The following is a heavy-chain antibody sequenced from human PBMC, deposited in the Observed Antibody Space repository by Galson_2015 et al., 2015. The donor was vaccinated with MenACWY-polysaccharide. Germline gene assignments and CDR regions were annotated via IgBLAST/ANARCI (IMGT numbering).Heavy chain of an antibody. CDR2: IKQDGREK. Sequence: SLRLSCAASGFTFSSYWMNWVRQAPGKGLEWVANIKQDGREKFYMDSLNGRFTISRDNAKNSLYLQMDSLRADDTAVYYCARDAGDRGRDKLDCWGQGTLVTVSS. D-gene: IGHD1-26*01. CDR1: GFTFSSYW. V-gene: IGHV3-7*01. CDR3: ARDAGDRGRDKLDC. J-gene: IGHJ4*02.